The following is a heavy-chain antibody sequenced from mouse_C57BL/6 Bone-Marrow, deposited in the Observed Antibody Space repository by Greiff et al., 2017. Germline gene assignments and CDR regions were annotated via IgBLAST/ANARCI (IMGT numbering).Heavy chain of an antibody. CDR1: GYSFTSYY. CDR2: IYPGSGST. Sequence: QVQLQQSGPELVKPGASVKISCKASGYSFTSYYIHWVKQRPGKGLEWIGWIYPGSGSTKYNEKFKGKATLTADTSSSTAYMQHSSLPSEDSAVYYCAREWVYCVYFDYWGQGTTLTVSS. CDR3: AREWVYCVYFDY. D-gene: IGHD1-1*01. V-gene: IGHV1-66*01. J-gene: IGHJ2*01.